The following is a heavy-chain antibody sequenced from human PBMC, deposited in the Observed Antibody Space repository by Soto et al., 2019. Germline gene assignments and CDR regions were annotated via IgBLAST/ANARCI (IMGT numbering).Heavy chain of an antibody. D-gene: IGHD3-22*01. CDR3: AREIRYYYDSSGYYQPQYFDY. Sequence: SEALSLTCTVSGGSISSGGYYWSWIRQHPGKGLEWIGYIYYSGSTYYNPSLKSRVTISVDTSKNQFSLKLSSVTAADTAVYYCAREIRYYYDSSGYYQPQYFDYWGQGTLVTVSS. J-gene: IGHJ4*02. CDR1: GGSISSGGYY. V-gene: IGHV4-31*03. CDR2: IYYSGST.